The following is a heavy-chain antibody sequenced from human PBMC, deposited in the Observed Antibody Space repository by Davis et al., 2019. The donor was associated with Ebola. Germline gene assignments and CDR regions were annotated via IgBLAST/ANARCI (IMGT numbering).Heavy chain of an antibody. Sequence: ETLSLTCAVYGGSFSGYYWSWVRQAPGKGLEWVANIKQDGSEKYYVDSVKGRFTISRDNAKNSLYLQMNSLRAEDTAVYYCARDEEDIVVVPAGIDYWGQGTLVTVSS. CDR3: ARDEEDIVVVPAGIDY. J-gene: IGHJ4*02. CDR2: IKQDGSEK. CDR1: GGSFSGYY. D-gene: IGHD2-2*01. V-gene: IGHV3-7*03.